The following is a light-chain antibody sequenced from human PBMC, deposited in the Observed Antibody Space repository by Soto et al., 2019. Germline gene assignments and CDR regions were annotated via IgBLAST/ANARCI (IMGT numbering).Light chain of an antibody. CDR3: QQRSNWPLIT. CDR2: DAS. CDR1: QSVSSY. V-gene: IGKV3-11*01. Sequence: VLTQSAATLSLSQVERVTLSCRASQSVSSYLAWYQQKPGQAPRLLIYDASNRATGIPARFSGSGSGTDFTLTISSLEPEDLAVYYCQQRSNWPLITFGQGTRLEIK. J-gene: IGKJ5*01.